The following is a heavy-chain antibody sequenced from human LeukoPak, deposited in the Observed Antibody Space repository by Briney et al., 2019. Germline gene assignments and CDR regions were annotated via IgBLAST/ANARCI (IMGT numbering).Heavy chain of an antibody. CDR2: IYHSGST. J-gene: IGHJ4*02. Sequence: PSETLSLTCTVSGYSISSGYYWGWIRQPPGKGLEWIGSIYHSGSTYYNPSLKSRVTISVDTSKNQFSLKLSSVTAADTAVYYCARGPYYYDSSGYYLGYWGQGTLVTVSS. CDR1: GYSISSGYY. CDR3: ARGPYYYDSSGYYLGY. D-gene: IGHD3-22*01. V-gene: IGHV4-38-2*02.